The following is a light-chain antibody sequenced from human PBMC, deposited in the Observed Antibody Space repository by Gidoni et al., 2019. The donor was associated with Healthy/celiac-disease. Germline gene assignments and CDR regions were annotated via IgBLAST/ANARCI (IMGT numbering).Light chain of an antibody. CDR3: QQYNNWPLT. Sequence: IVLTQSPATLSVSPGERATISCRASQSVSSNLAWYQQKPGQAPRLLIYGASTRATGIPDRFSGSGSGTEFTLNISSMQSEDCAVYYCQQYNNWPLTFGGGTKVEIK. CDR1: QSVSSN. CDR2: GAS. J-gene: IGKJ4*01. V-gene: IGKV3-15*01.